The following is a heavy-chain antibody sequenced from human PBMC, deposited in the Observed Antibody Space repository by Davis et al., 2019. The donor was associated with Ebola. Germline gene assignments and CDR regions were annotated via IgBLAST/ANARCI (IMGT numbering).Heavy chain of an antibody. D-gene: IGHD3-22*01. J-gene: IGHJ4*02. CDR2: ISYSGNT. CDR3: ARGDRDSYDSCAYFDY. V-gene: IGHV4-30-4*01. CDR1: GGSLSSGDDY. Sequence: MPSETLSLTCTVSGGSLSSGDDYWSWIRQPPGKGLEWIGYISYSGNTYYNPSLKSRLSISVDTSNNHFSLKLSSVTAADTAIYYCARGDRDSYDSCAYFDYWGQGTLVTVSS.